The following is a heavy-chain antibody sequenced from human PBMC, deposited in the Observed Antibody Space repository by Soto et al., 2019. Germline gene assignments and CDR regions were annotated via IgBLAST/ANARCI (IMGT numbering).Heavy chain of an antibody. CDR2: INVGNGNT. V-gene: IGHV1-3*01. Sequence: ASLNVGCKCSGYTFTSHLIHWVRQASGQRLEWMGRINVGNGNTKYSQQFQGRVIITRDTSATTAYMELSSLRSEDKGVYFCARGINWNPLYDYYGMDVWGQGTTVTVSS. CDR3: ARGINWNPLYDYYGMDV. CDR1: GYTFTSHL. D-gene: IGHD1-1*01. J-gene: IGHJ6*02.